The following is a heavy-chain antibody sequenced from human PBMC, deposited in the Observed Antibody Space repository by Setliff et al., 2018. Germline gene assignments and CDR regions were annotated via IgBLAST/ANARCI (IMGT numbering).Heavy chain of an antibody. V-gene: IGHV1-18*01. D-gene: IGHD3-22*01. J-gene: IGHJ4*02. CDR2: INNYSFKT. CDR1: GSTFTNYG. Sequence: ASVKVSCKTSGSTFTNYGITWVRQAPGQGLEWMGWINNYSFKTNYPLKFLGRVTVTTDTSTGTAYMELGSLTSDDTAIYYCARINFYVSSGYYYAPDYWGPGTLVTVSS. CDR3: ARINFYVSSGYYYAPDY.